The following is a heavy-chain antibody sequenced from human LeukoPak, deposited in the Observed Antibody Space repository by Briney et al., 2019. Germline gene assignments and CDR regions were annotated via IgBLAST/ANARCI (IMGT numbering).Heavy chain of an antibody. CDR3: ARGGGLDV. CDR2: ISGSSKTI. D-gene: IGHD3-16*01. CDR1: GFTFSHFS. V-gene: IGHV3-48*02. J-gene: IGHJ6*02. Sequence: GGSLRLSCTASGFTFSHFSMNWVRLAPGKGLQWVSFISGSSKTIYYGDSVKGRFTISRDNAKNSLYLQMNGLRDEDAALYFCARGGGLDVWGQGATVTVSS.